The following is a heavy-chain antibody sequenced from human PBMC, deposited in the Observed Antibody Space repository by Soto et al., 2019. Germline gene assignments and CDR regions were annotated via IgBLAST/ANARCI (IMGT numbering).Heavy chain of an antibody. CDR1: GFTFSTYG. CDR2: IWYDGSNK. J-gene: IGHJ4*02. D-gene: IGHD5-12*01. V-gene: IGHV3-33*01. CDR3: ATRSYSGYDWGIDY. Sequence: QVQLVESGGGVVQPGRSLRLSCAASGFTFSTYGMHWVRQAPGKGLEWVAVIWYDGSNKYYTDSVKGRFTISRDNSKNTLYPQMNSLRAEDTAVYYCATRSYSGYDWGIDYWGQGTLVTVSS.